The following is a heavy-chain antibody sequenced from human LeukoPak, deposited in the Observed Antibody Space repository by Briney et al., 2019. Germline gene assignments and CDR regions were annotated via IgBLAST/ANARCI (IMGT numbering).Heavy chain of an antibody. CDR1: GFIFSTVA. J-gene: IGHJ6*03. Sequence: GGSLRLSCAASGFIFSTVAMHWVRQAPGKGREWVAVISYEGTNKYYADSVKGRFSISRDKSKNTINLPTNSLRAEDTAVYYCARDPYSSSWNFYFHYYYMDVWGKGTTVTVSS. V-gene: IGHV3-30*04. CDR2: ISYEGTNK. D-gene: IGHD6-13*01. CDR3: ARDPYSSSWNFYFHYYYMDV.